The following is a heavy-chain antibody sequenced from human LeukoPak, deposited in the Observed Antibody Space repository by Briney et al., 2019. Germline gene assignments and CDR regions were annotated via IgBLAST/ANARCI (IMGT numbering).Heavy chain of an antibody. CDR1: GFTFSDYY. CDR2: VSSSGSTI. CDR3: ARVLREWLLFGWFDP. D-gene: IGHD3-3*01. Sequence: GGSLRLSCAASGFTFSDYYMSWICQAPGKGLEWISYVSSSGSTIYYADSVKGRFTISRDNAKNSLYLQMNSLRAEDTAVYYCARVLREWLLFGWFDPWGQGTLVTVSS. J-gene: IGHJ5*02. V-gene: IGHV3-11*01.